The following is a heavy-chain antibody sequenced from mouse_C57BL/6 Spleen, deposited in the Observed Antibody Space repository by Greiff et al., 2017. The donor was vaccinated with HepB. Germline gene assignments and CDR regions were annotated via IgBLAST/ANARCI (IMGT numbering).Heavy chain of an antibody. V-gene: IGHV5-16*01. D-gene: IGHD1-1*01. J-gene: IGHJ4*01. CDR3: ARGGYYGSSAMDY. Sequence: DVKLVESEGGLVQPGSSMKLSCTASGFTFSDYYMAWVRQVPEKGLEWVANINYDGSSTYYLDSLKSRFIISRDNAKNILYLQMSSLKSEDTATYYCARGGYYGSSAMDYWGQGTSVTVSS. CDR1: GFTFSDYY. CDR2: INYDGSST.